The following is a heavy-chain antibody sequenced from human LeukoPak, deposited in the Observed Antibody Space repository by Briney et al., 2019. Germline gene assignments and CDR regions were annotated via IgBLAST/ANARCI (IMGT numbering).Heavy chain of an antibody. CDR1: GFTFSSYG. D-gene: IGHD2-2*01. V-gene: IGHV3-30*02. Sequence: GGSLRLSCAASGFTFSSYGMHWVRQAPGKGLEWVVFIRYDGSNKYYADSVKGRFTISRDNSKNSLYLQMNSLRAEDTALYYCAKVLPAGMGYYFDYWGQGTLVTVSS. CDR2: IRYDGSNK. CDR3: AKVLPAGMGYYFDY. J-gene: IGHJ4*02.